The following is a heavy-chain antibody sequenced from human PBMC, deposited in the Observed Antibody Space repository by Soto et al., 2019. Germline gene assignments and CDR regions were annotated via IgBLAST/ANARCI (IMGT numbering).Heavy chain of an antibody. CDR2: IIPIFGTA. CDR1: GGTFSSYA. CDR3: ARAALGYCSGGSCAGWFDP. Sequence: QVQLVQSGAEVKKPGSSVKVSCKASGGTFSSYAISWVRQAPGQGLEWMGGIIPIFGTAHYAQKFQGRVTITADESTSTDYMELSRLRSEDTAVYYFARAALGYCSGGSCAGWFDPWGQGTLVTVSS. J-gene: IGHJ5*02. V-gene: IGHV1-69*12. D-gene: IGHD2-15*01.